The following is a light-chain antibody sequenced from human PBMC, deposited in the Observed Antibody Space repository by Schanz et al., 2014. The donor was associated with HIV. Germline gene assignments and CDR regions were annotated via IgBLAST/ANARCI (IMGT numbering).Light chain of an antibody. V-gene: IGLV2-14*02. CDR3: TSYTSSMTLHVL. CDR1: SSDVGIYNL. Sequence: QSALTQPASVSGSPGQSITISCTGTSSDVGIYNLVSWYQQHPGKAPKLMIYEDSKRPSGVSNRFSGSKSGNTASLRISGLQPEDEADYYCTSYTSSMTLHVLFGGGTKLTVL. CDR2: EDS. J-gene: IGLJ2*01.